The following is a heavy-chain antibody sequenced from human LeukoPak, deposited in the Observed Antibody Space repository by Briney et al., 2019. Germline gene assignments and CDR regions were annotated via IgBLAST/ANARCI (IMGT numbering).Heavy chain of an antibody. D-gene: IGHD1/OR15-1a*01. CDR3: AGVRANRFASFDY. V-gene: IGHV3-23*01. Sequence: GGSLRLSCAASGFTFSSYGMSWVRQAPGKGLEWVSGISGSGGTTYYADSVKGRFTISRDNSKITLYLQMNSLRAEDTAVYYCAGVRANRFASFDYWGQGTLVTVSS. CDR1: GFTFSSYG. J-gene: IGHJ4*02. CDR2: ISGSGGTT.